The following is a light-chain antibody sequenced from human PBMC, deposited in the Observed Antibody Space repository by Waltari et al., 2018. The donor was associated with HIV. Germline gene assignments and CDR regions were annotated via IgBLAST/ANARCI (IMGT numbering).Light chain of an antibody. V-gene: IGKV2-28*01. J-gene: IGKJ1*01. CDR2: SGS. CDR3: QQSYGHPPT. Sequence: DIVMTQSPLSLPVTPGEPASISCRSSQRLLHSNGYNYLDWYLQKPGQSPQLLIYSGSNRASGVPDRFSGSGSGTDFTLTINSLRPEDFATYYCQQSYGHPPTFGQGTKMEV. CDR1: QRLLHSNGYNY.